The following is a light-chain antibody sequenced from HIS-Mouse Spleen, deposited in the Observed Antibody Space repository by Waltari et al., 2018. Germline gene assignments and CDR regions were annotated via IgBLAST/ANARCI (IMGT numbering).Light chain of an antibody. CDR3: QQRSNWPIT. CDR2: DAS. V-gene: IGKV3-11*01. Sequence: EIVLTQSPATLSLSPGERATLSCRASQSVSSYLAWYQQKPGQAPRLLIYDASNRATGIPARFSGSGSGTDFTLTISSLEPEDFPVYYCQQRSNWPITFGQGTRLEIK. CDR1: QSVSSY. J-gene: IGKJ5*01.